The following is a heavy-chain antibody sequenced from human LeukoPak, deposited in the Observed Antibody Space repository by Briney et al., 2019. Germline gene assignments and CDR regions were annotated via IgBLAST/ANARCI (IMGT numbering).Heavy chain of an antibody. V-gene: IGHV1-2*02. CDR3: ARDRLRSSTSMDV. Sequence: ASVKVSCKASGYTFTGYYMHWVRQVPGQGLEWMGWINPNSGGTNYAQKFQGRVTMTRDTSISTAYMELSRLRSVDTAVYYCARDRLRSSTSMDVWGKGTTVTISS. CDR2: INPNSGGT. J-gene: IGHJ6*03. D-gene: IGHD2-2*01. CDR1: GYTFTGYY.